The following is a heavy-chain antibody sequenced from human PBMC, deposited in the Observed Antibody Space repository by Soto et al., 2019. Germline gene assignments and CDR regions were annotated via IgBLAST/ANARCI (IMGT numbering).Heavy chain of an antibody. V-gene: IGHV6-1*01. D-gene: IGHD6-19*01. CDR2: TYYRSKWYN. J-gene: IGHJ4*02. CDR3: ARGGREQWLVTGYYFDY. Sequence: SQTLSLTCAISGDSVSSNSAAWNWIRQSPSRGLEWLGRTYYRSKWYNDYAVSVKSRITINPDTSKNQFSLQLNSVTPEDTAVYYCARGGREQWLVTGYYFDYWGQGTLVTVSS. CDR1: GDSVSSNSAA.